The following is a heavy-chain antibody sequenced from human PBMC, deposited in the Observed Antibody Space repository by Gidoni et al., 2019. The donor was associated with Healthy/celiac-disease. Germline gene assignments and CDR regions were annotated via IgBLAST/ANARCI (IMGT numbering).Heavy chain of an antibody. D-gene: IGHD3-22*01. CDR1: GFTVSSNY. V-gene: IGHV3-53*04. Sequence: EVQLVESGGGLVQPGGSLRLSCAAPGFTVSSNYMSWVRQAPGKGLEWVSVIYSGGSTYYADSVKGRFTISRHNSKNTLYLQMNSLRAEDTAVYYCARRARYYDVDYWGQGTLVTVSS. CDR3: ARRARYYDVDY. CDR2: IYSGGST. J-gene: IGHJ4*02.